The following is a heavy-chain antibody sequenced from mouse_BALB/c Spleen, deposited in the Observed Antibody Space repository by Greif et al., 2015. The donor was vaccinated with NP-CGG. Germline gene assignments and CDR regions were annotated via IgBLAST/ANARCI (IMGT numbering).Heavy chain of an antibody. CDR3: TRRYYYFDY. CDR2: INPSNGGT. Sequence: VQRVESGAELVKPGASVKLSCKASGYTFTSYYMYWVKQRPGQGLEWIGEINPSNGGTNFNEKFKSKATLTVDKSSSTAYMQLSSLTSEDSAVYYCTRRYYYFDYWGQGTTLTVSS. J-gene: IGHJ2*01. V-gene: IGHV1S81*02. CDR1: GYTFTSYY.